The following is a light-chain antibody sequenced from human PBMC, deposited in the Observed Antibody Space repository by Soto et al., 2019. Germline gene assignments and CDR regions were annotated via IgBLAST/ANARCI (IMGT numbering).Light chain of an antibody. Sequence: DIQMTHSPSSLSASVGDRVTITCPASQGIGNSLAWYQQKPGRVPNLLMYTASTFHSGVPYRFSGSGSGRDFTLTIRSLKPEGVSTFYCQTYESAPWTFGQWTKVEIK. CDR1: QGIGNS. CDR2: TAS. J-gene: IGKJ1*01. CDR3: QTYESAPWT. V-gene: IGKV1-27*01.